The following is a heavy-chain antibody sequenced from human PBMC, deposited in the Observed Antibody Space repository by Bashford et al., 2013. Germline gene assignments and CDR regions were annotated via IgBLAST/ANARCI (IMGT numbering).Heavy chain of an antibody. CDR3: ARVNRRDYSNYGRMIAWFDP. J-gene: IGHJ5*02. CDR2: IIPIFGTA. D-gene: IGHD4-11*01. V-gene: IGHV1-69*06. CDR1: GGTFSSYA. Sequence: SVKVSCKASGGTFSSYAISWVRQAPGQGLEWMGGIIPIFGTANYAQKFQGRVTITADKSTSTAYMELSSLRSEDTAVYYCARVNRRDYSNYGRMIAWFDPWGQGTLVTVSS.